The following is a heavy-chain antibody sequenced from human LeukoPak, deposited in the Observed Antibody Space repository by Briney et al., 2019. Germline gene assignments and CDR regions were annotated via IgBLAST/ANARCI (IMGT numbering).Heavy chain of an antibody. V-gene: IGHV1-69*04. CDR3: ARVASYGDRTEYFQH. CDR2: IIPILGIA. D-gene: IGHD4-17*01. Sequence: GASVKVSCKASGGTFSSYAISWVRQAPGQGLEWMGRIIPILGIANYAQKFQGRVTITADKSTSTAYMELSSLRSEDTAVYYCARVASYGDRTEYFQHWGQGTLVTVSS. CDR1: GGTFSSYA. J-gene: IGHJ1*01.